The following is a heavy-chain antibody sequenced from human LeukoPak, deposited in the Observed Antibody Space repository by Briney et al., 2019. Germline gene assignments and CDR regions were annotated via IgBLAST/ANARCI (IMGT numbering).Heavy chain of an antibody. V-gene: IGHV3-30*04. J-gene: IGHJ6*02. D-gene: IGHD6-19*01. CDR2: ISYEGSNK. CDR1: GFTFSSYA. Sequence: GRSRRLSCAASGFTFSSYAMHGVRQAPGKGLEGVAVISYEGSNKYYADSVKGRFTIYRDNSKNTLYLQMNSLRAEDTAVHYCASDLYSSGSSPGGYGMDVWGQGTTVTVSS. CDR3: ASDLYSSGSSPGGYGMDV.